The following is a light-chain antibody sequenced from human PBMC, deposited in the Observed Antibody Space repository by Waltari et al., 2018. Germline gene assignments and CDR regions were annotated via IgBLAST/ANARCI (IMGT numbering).Light chain of an antibody. CDR3: AACDDSLNGYVV. CDR1: TSHIGSTP. CDR2: SND. J-gene: IGLJ2*01. Sequence: QSVLTQPPSASATPGQRVTISFSGSTSHIGSTPVNRYQQLPGRAPKLLIYSNDQRPSGVPDRFSGSKSGTSASLAISGLQSEDEADYYCAACDDSLNGYVVFGGGTKLTVL. V-gene: IGLV1-44*01.